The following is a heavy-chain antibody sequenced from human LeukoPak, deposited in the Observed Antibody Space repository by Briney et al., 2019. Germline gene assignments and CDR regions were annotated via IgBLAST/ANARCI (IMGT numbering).Heavy chain of an antibody. CDR1: GYTLSTYD. V-gene: IGHV1-46*01. CDR2: INPRGTST. CDR3: ARGLAVRSGSYLY. J-gene: IGHJ4*02. Sequence: ASVKVSCKASGYTLSTYDINWVRQATGQGLEWMGLINPRGTSTIYAEKFQGRIIMTRDMSTTTDYMELSSLKSDDTAVYYCARGLAVRSGSYLYWGQGTLVTVSS. D-gene: IGHD1-26*01.